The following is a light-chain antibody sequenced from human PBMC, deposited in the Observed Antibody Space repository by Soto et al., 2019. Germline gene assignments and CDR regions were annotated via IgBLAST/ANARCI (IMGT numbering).Light chain of an antibody. V-gene: IGKV3-20*01. J-gene: IGKJ5*01. Sequence: EIVLTQSPGTLSLSPGERATLSCRASQSVSSSYLAWYQQKPGQAPRLLIYGASSRATGIPDRFSGSGSGTEFTLTISSLQSEDFAVYYCQQYNNWPRGTFGQGTRLEIK. CDR1: QSVSSSY. CDR3: QQYNNWPRGT. CDR2: GAS.